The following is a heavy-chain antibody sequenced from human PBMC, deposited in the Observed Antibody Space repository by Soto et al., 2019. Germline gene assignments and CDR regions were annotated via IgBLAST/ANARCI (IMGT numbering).Heavy chain of an antibody. CDR3: ARNYDFWSGPGMDV. CDR1: GCSISSYY. Sequence: SETLSLTCTVSGCSISSYYWSWIRQPPGKGLEWIGYIYYSGSTNYNPSLKSRVTISVDTSKNQFSLKLSSVTAADTAVYYCARNYDFWSGPGMDVWGKGTTVTVSS. J-gene: IGHJ6*04. V-gene: IGHV4-59*08. D-gene: IGHD3-3*01. CDR2: IYYSGST.